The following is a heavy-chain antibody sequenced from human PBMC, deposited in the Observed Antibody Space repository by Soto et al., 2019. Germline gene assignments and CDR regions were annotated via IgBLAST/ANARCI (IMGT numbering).Heavy chain of an antibody. CDR3: ARAIVATIGGMDV. D-gene: IGHD5-12*01. CDR1: GGPYNSFA. V-gene: IGHV1-69*13. J-gene: IGHJ6*02. Sequence: SVKVSCKASGGPYNSFAISWVRQAPGQGLEWIGGIIPVFGTATYAQKFKGRVTITAEESTSTAYMELSSLTSEDTAVYYCARAIVATIGGMDVWGQGTTVTVSS. CDR2: IIPVFGTA.